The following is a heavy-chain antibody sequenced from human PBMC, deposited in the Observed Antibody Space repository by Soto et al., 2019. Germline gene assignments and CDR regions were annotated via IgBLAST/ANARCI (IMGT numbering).Heavy chain of an antibody. CDR2: IYYSGST. CDR1: GGPISGTSYS. Sequence: PSETLSLTCTVIGGPISGTSYSWGWLCQPPGKGLEWIGNIYYSGSTYYNPSLKSRVTISVDTSKNQFSLKLSSVTAADTAVYYCATILTGGPHYYYYGMDVWGQGTTVT. D-gene: IGHD3-9*01. CDR3: ATILTGGPHYYYYGMDV. V-gene: IGHV4-39*01. J-gene: IGHJ6*02.